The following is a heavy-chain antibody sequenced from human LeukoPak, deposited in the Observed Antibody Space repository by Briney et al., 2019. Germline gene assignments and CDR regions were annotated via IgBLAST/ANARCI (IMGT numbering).Heavy chain of an antibody. CDR3: AREYDFWSGYYTD. CDR2: IYTSGST. CDR1: DGSISSYY. Sequence: SETLSLTCTVSDGSISSYYWSWVRQPAGKGLEWIGRIYTSGSTNYNPSLKSRVTMSVDTSKNQFSLKLSSVTAADTAVYYCAREYDFWSGYYTDWGQGTLVTVSS. J-gene: IGHJ4*02. V-gene: IGHV4-4*07. D-gene: IGHD3-3*01.